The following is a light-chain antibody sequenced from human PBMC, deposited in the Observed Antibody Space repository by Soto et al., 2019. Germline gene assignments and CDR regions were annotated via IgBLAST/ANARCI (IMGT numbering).Light chain of an antibody. J-gene: IGLJ2*01. CDR1: SSNIGAGFD. CDR2: GNS. V-gene: IGLV1-40*01. CDR3: QSYDSSLSVLV. Sequence: QSVLTQPPSVSGAPGQRVTISCTGSSSNIGAGFDVHWYQQVAGTAPKLLIYGNSNRPSGVPDRFSGSKSATSASLAITGLQAEDEADYYCQSYDSSLSVLVFGGGTKVTVL.